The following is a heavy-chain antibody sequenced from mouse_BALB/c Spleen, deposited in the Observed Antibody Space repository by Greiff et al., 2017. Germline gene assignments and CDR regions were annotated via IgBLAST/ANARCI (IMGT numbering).Heavy chain of an antibody. Sequence: DVKLVESGGGLVQPGGSRKLSCAASGFTFSSFGMHWVRQAPEKGLEWVAYISSGSSTIYYADTVKGRFTISRDNPKNTLFLQMTSLRSEDTAMYYCASYYDYAWFAYWGQGTLVTVSA. D-gene: IGHD2-4*01. CDR1: GFTFSSFG. CDR2: ISSGSSTI. CDR3: ASYYDYAWFAY. V-gene: IGHV5-17*02. J-gene: IGHJ3*01.